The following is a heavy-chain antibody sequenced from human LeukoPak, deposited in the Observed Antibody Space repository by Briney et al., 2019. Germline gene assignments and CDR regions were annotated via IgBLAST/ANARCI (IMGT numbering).Heavy chain of an antibody. V-gene: IGHV4-59*02. J-gene: IGHJ4*02. CDR1: GGSVSDYY. D-gene: IGHD7-27*01. Sequence: SETLSLTCTISGGSVSDYYWSWIRQSPGKGLEWIGYIYHTGSTSYSPSLKSRVTISADTSQNQFSLKLSSVTAADTAVYYCASRKLGNDCWGQGTLVTVSS. CDR2: IYHTGST. CDR3: ASRKLGNDC.